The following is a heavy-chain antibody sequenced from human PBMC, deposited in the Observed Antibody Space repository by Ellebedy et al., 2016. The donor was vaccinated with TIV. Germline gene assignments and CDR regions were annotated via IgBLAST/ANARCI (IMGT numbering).Heavy chain of an antibody. CDR1: GFTFSSYS. V-gene: IGHV3-48*04. Sequence: GESLKISXAASGFTFSSYSMNWVRQAPGKGLEWVSYISSSSSTIYYADSVKGRFTISRDNAKNSLYLQMNSLRAEDTAVYYCAKLKTTGEMATIRYFDYWGQGTLVTVSS. CDR3: AKLKTTGEMATIRYFDY. J-gene: IGHJ4*02. CDR2: ISSSSSTI. D-gene: IGHD5-24*01.